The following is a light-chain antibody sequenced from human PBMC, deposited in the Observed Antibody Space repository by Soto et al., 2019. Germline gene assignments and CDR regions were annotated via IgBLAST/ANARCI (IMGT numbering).Light chain of an antibody. V-gene: IGKV3-11*01. Sequence: IVLTHSPGALASSPGGGGTLSCRASQSVSSYLAWYQQKPGQAPRLLIYDASNRATGIPARFSGSGSGTDFTLTISRLEPEDFALYYCQQYVTSAITFGQGTQLEIK. CDR3: QQYVTSAIT. J-gene: IGKJ5*01. CDR2: DAS. CDR1: QSVSSY.